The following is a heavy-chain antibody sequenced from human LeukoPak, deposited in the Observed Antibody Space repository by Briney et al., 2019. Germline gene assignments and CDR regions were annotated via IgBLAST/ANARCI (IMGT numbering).Heavy chain of an antibody. CDR1: GFTVSSNY. D-gene: IGHD3-3*01. J-gene: IGHJ4*02. Sequence: GGSLRLSCAASGFTVSSNYMSWVRQAPGKGLEWVSVIYAGGSTYYADSVKGRFTISRDNSRNTLYLQMNSLRAEDTAVYYCARDWSHRCFDYWGQGTLVTVSS. CDR2: IYAGGST. V-gene: IGHV3-53*01. CDR3: ARDWSHRCFDY.